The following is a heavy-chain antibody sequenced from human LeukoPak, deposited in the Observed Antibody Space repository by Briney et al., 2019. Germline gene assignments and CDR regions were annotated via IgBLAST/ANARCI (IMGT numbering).Heavy chain of an antibody. V-gene: IGHV4-4*07. CDR1: GGSISSYY. CDR2: IYTSGST. D-gene: IGHD6-19*01. Sequence: SETLSLTCTVSGGSISSYYWSWIRQPARKGLEWIGRIYTSGSTNYSPSLKSRVTMSVDTSKNQFSLKLSSVTAADTAVYYCARDLPAVAGTVRGENYMDVWGKGTTVTVSS. CDR3: ARDLPAVAGTVRGENYMDV. J-gene: IGHJ6*03.